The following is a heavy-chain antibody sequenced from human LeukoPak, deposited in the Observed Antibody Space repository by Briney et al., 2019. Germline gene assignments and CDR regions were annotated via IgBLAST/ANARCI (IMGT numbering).Heavy chain of an antibody. CDR3: ARSSCGYEGMDV. V-gene: IGHV3-48*04. J-gene: IGHJ6*02. CDR2: ISSSSSTI. D-gene: IGHD3-22*01. Sequence: GGSLRLSCAPSGFTFSSYSMNWVRQAPGKGLEWVSYISSSSSTIYYADSVKGRFTISRDNAKNSLYLQMNSLRAEDTAVYHCARSSCGYEGMDVWGQGTTVTVSS. CDR1: GFTFSSYS.